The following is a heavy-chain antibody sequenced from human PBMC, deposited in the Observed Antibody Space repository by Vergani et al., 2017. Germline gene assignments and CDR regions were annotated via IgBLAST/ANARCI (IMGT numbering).Heavy chain of an antibody. CDR1: GSTVSGNY. D-gene: IGHD3-10*01. J-gene: IGHJ5*02. Sequence: ELQLVESGGGLVQPGGSLRLSCAASGSTVSGNYMTWVRQAPGKGLEWVSQIYSGDETYYAASVKGRVTISRDTSKNTLHLQINNLRVEDTAVYYCARGNYDGSGTYVDPWGQGTLVTVSS. CDR3: ARGNYDGSGTYVDP. V-gene: IGHV3-66*02. CDR2: IYSGDET.